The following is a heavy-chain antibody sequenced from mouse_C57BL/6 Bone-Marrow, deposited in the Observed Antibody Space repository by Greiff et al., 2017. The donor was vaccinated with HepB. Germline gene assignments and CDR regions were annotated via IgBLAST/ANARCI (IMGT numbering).Heavy chain of an antibody. CDR1: GFTFSDYY. Sequence: EVKLMESGGGLVQPGGSLKLSCAASGFTFSDYYMYWVRQTPEKRLEWVAYISNGGGSTYYPDTVKGRFTISRGNAKNTLYLQMSRLKSEDTAMYYCARLGVSYGDYAMDYWGQGTSVTVSS. J-gene: IGHJ4*01. D-gene: IGHD1-1*01. CDR3: ARLGVSYGDYAMDY. V-gene: IGHV5-12*01. CDR2: ISNGGGST.